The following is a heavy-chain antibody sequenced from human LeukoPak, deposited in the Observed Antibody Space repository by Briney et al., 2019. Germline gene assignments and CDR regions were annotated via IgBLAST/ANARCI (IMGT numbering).Heavy chain of an antibody. V-gene: IGHV3-30*02. CDR2: MRYDGSSK. J-gene: IGHJ4*02. CDR3: AKDLGGSPGY. Sequence: GGSLRLSCAASGFTFSSYGMHWVRQAPGKGLEWVAFMRYDGSSKYYADSVKGRFTISRDNSKNTLYLQMNSLRAEDTAVYYCAKDLGGSPGYWGQGTLVTVSS. D-gene: IGHD1-26*01. CDR1: GFTFSSYG.